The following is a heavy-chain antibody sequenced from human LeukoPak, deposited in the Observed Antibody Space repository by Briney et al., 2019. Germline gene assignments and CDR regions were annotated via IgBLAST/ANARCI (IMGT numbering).Heavy chain of an antibody. CDR3: AKDRAIAVVRYETSDY. V-gene: IGHV3-23*01. CDR1: GFTFSSYA. CDR2: ISGSGGST. Sequence: GGPLRLSCAASGFTFSSYAMSWVRQAPGKGLEWVSTISGSGGSTYYADSVKGRFTISRDNSKNTLYLQMNSLRAEDTAVFYCAKDRAIAVVRYETSDYWGQGTLVTVSS. D-gene: IGHD6-19*01. J-gene: IGHJ4*02.